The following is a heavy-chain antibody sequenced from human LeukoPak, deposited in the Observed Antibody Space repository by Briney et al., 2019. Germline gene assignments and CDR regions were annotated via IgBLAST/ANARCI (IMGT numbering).Heavy chain of an antibody. D-gene: IGHD3-22*01. Sequence: PSETLSLTCTVSGGSISSSSYYWGWIRQPPGKGLEWIGSIYYSGSTYYNPSLKSRVTISVDTSKNQFSLKLSSVTAADTAVYYCARDTYDSSGSDAFGIWGQGTMVTVSS. CDR3: ARDTYDSSGSDAFGI. CDR2: IYYSGST. CDR1: GGSISSSSYY. J-gene: IGHJ3*02. V-gene: IGHV4-39*07.